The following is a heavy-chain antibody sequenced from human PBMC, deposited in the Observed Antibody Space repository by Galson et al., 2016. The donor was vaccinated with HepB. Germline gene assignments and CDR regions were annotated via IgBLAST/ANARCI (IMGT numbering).Heavy chain of an antibody. J-gene: IGHJ4*02. V-gene: IGHV5-51*01. D-gene: IGHD4-17*01. Sequence: QSGAEVKKPGESLKISCKGSGYNFTKEWIGWVRQMPGKGLEWLGIIYPGDSDTRYSPSFPGQVTISVDKSISTAYLQWSSLKASDTAMYYCARHPYDDYAYYWGQGTQVTVSS. CDR1: GYNFTKEW. CDR2: IYPGDSDT. CDR3: ARHPYDDYAYY.